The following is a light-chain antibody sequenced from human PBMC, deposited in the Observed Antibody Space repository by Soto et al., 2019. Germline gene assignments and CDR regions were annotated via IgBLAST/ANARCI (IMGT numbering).Light chain of an antibody. CDR3: QQYNSYST. V-gene: IGKV1-5*01. CDR1: QSISSW. Sequence: DIQVTQSPSTLSASVEDRVTITCRASQSISSWLAWYQQKPGKAPKLLIYDASSLESGVPSRFSGSGSGTEFTLTISSLQPDDFATYYCQQYNSYSTCGQGTKVDIK. J-gene: IGKJ1*01. CDR2: DAS.